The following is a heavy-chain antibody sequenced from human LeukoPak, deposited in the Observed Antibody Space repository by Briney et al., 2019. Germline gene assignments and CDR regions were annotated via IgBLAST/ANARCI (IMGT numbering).Heavy chain of an antibody. D-gene: IGHD5-12*01. V-gene: IGHV3-30*04. J-gene: IGHJ4*02. CDR3: ARTGWLRTIDY. CDR2: ISYDGSNK. Sequence: GGFLRLSCAASGFTFSSYAMHWVRQAPGKGLEWVAVISYDGSNKYYADSVKGRFTISRDNSKNTLYLQMNSLRAEDTAVYYCARTGWLRTIDYWGQGTLVTVSS. CDR1: GFTFSSYA.